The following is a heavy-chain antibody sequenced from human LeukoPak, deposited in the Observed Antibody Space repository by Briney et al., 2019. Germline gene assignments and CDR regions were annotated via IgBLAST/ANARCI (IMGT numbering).Heavy chain of an antibody. Sequence: SSETLSLTCTVSGGSISSYYWSWIRQPPGKGLEWIGYIYYSGSTNYNPSLKSRVTISVDTSKNQFSLRLSSVTAADTAVYYCARAPRHADWFDPWGQGTLVTVSS. D-gene: IGHD2-2*01. CDR1: GGSISSYY. CDR2: IYYSGST. CDR3: ARAPRHADWFDP. V-gene: IGHV4-59*01. J-gene: IGHJ5*02.